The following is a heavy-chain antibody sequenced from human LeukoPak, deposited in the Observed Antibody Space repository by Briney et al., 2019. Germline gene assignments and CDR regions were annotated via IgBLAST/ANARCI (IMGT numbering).Heavy chain of an antibody. V-gene: IGHV1-2*02. CDR3: ARVGKGYSQYYFDY. J-gene: IGHJ4*02. Sequence: GASVKVSCKASGYTFTDYYIHWVRQAPGQGLECMGWISPDSGVTNYAQKFQGRVTMTRDTSISTAYMELSRLTSDDTAVYYCARVGKGYSQYYFDYRGQGTLVTVSS. CDR2: ISPDSGVT. D-gene: IGHD4-23*01. CDR1: GYTFTDYY.